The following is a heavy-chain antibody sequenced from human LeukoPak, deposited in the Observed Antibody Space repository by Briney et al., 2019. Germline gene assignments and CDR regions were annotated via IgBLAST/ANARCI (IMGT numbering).Heavy chain of an antibody. CDR2: IRSKTYGGTT. CDR3: TRGPTQQWLYYGMDV. Sequence: PGRSLRLSCTASGFTFGDHAMSWVRQAPGKGLEWVGFIRSKTYGGTTEYAASVKGRFTISRDDSKSIAYLQMNSLKTEDTAVYYCTRGPTQQWLYYGMDVWGQGTTVTVSS. V-gene: IGHV3-49*04. D-gene: IGHD5-18*01. CDR1: GFTFGDHA. J-gene: IGHJ6*02.